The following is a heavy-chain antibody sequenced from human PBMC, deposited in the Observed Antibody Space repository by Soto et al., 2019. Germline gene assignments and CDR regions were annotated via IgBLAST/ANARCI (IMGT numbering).Heavy chain of an antibody. V-gene: IGHV1-18*04. D-gene: IGHD4-17*01. CDR2: ISPLKGRT. J-gene: IGHJ1*01. CDR1: GYTFTSYG. CDR3: AMDYGDRPEYFKH. Sequence: QVQLVQSGPDLKRPGASMKVSCKASGYTFTSYGISWVRQAPGQGLEWMAWISPLKGRTQYSQKAQGRVTLSTDTSSNPAYMEMTTLRVDDTDVYYCAMDYGDRPEYFKHWGQGTLVTV.